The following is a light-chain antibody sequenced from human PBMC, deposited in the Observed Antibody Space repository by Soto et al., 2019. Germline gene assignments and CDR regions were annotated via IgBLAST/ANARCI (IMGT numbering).Light chain of an antibody. CDR1: QSVSSSY. Sequence: EMVLTQSPGTLSLSPGERATLSCRASQSVSSSYLAWYQQKPGQAPRLLIYGASSRATGIPDRFSGSGSGTDFTLTISRLEPEDFAVYYCQQYGSSPWTFGKGTKVVIK. CDR2: GAS. J-gene: IGKJ1*01. CDR3: QQYGSSPWT. V-gene: IGKV3-20*01.